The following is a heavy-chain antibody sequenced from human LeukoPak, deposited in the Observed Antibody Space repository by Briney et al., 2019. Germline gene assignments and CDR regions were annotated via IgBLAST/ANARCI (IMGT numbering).Heavy chain of an antibody. Sequence: HPGGSLRLSCAASGFTFSNYGIHWVRQAPGKGLEWVTFMQYDGSVKFYADSVKGRFTISRDNAKNSLYLQMNSLRAEDTAVYYCARPMVRGVRYYFDYWGQGTLVTVSS. CDR2: MQYDGSVK. D-gene: IGHD3-10*01. CDR3: ARPMVRGVRYYFDY. CDR1: GFTFSNYG. V-gene: IGHV3-30*02. J-gene: IGHJ4*02.